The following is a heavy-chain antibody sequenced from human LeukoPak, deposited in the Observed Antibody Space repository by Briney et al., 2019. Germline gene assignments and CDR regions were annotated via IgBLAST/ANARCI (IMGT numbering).Heavy chain of an antibody. Sequence: SETLSLTCAVSGYSISSGYYWGWIRQPPGKGLEWIGSIYHSGSTYYNPSLKSRVTISVDTSKNQFSLKLSSVTAADTAVYYSARSYCSSTSCYRTSYYYMDVWGKGTTVTVSS. V-gene: IGHV4-38-2*01. CDR3: ARSYCSSTSCYRTSYYYMDV. CDR2: IYHSGST. CDR1: GYSISSGYY. J-gene: IGHJ6*03. D-gene: IGHD2-2*02.